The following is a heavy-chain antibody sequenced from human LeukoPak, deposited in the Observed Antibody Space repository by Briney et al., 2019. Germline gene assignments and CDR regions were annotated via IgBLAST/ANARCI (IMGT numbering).Heavy chain of an antibody. Sequence: PSETLSFTCTVSGASISSYYWTWIRQPPGKGLEWIGYIHYSGDTKCNPSLKSRVTISVDTSKNQVSLQLNSVTAADTAVYYCAGYCGGGSCADSWGQGTLVTVSS. J-gene: IGHJ4*02. V-gene: IGHV4-59*08. CDR2: IHYSGDT. D-gene: IGHD2-15*01. CDR1: GASISSYY. CDR3: AGYCGGGSCADS.